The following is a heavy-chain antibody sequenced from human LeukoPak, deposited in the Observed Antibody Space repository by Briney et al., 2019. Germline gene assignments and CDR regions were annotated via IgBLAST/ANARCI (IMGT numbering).Heavy chain of an antibody. V-gene: IGHV4-39*07. D-gene: IGHD3-22*01. CDR2: IYFSGST. Sequence: PSETLSLTCTVSGGSISSSSYYWGWIRQPPGKGLELIGSIYFSGSTAYSPSLKSRVNISGDTSENQFSLKLSSVTAADTAVYYCVRNFDSYNAFDIWGQGTMVTVSS. CDR1: GGSISSSSYY. J-gene: IGHJ3*02. CDR3: VRNFDSYNAFDI.